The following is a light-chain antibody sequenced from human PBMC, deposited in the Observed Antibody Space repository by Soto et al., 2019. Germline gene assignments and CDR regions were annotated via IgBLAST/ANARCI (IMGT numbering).Light chain of an antibody. CDR1: SSDVGGHNY. V-gene: IGLV2-14*03. CDR2: NVD. Sequence: QSALTQVASVSASPGQSITISCTGTSSDVGGHNYVSWYQQHPGKAPKLMIYNVDYRPSGVSNRFSGSKSGNTASLTISGLQADDGAYYYCSSYADSSTVVFGGGTKVTVL. J-gene: IGLJ2*01. CDR3: SSYADSSTVV.